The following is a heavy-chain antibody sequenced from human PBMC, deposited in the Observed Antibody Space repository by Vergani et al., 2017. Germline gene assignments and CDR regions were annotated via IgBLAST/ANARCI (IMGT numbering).Heavy chain of an antibody. CDR3: ATVGNTEGPPFDY. CDR2: ISSSSSTI. J-gene: IGHJ4*02. Sequence: EVQLVESGGGLVQPGGSLRLSCAASGFTFSSYSMNWVRQAPGKGLEWVSYISSSSSTIYYADSVKGRFTISRDNAKNSLYLQMNSLRAEDTAVYYCATVGNTEGPPFDYWGQGTLVTVSS. V-gene: IGHV3-48*04. D-gene: IGHD1/OR15-1a*01. CDR1: GFTFSSYS.